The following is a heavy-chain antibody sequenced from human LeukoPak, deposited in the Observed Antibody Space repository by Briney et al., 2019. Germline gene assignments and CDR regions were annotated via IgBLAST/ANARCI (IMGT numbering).Heavy chain of an antibody. J-gene: IGHJ4*02. CDR1: GGSISSGDYY. D-gene: IGHD5-12*01. Sequence: SQTLSLTCTVSGGSISSGDYYWSWIRQPPGKGLEWIGYIYYSGSTYYNPSLKSRVTISVDTSKNQFSLKLSSVTAADTAVYYCARGSPPWIYYFDYWGQGTLVTVSS. CDR3: ARGSPPWIYYFDY. V-gene: IGHV4-30-4*08. CDR2: IYYSGST.